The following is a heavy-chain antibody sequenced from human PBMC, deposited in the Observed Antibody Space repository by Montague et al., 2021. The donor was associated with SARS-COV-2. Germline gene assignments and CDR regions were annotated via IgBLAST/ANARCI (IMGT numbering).Heavy chain of an antibody. J-gene: IGHJ6*02. V-gene: IGHV4-59*01. Sequence: SETLSLTCAVSGGSINSYYWCWIRQPPGKGLEWIGYIYYSGSTIYNPSLKSRVTISIDTSKNQFSLKLNSVTAADTAVYYCAGRPTPSYSSGWYLFYYAMDVWGQGTTVTVSS. CDR2: IYYSGST. CDR1: GGSINSYY. D-gene: IGHD6-19*01. CDR3: AGRPTPSYSSGWYLFYYAMDV.